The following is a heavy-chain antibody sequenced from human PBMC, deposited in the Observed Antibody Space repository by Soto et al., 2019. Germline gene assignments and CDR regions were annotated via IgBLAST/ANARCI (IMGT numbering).Heavy chain of an antibody. D-gene: IGHD1-1*01. V-gene: IGHV1-18*01. CDR1: GYTFTSYG. CDR2: ISAYNGNT. CDR3: AGRNTRGERLFDY. J-gene: IGHJ4*02. Sequence: QVQLVQSGAEVKKPGASVKVSCKASGYTFTSYGITWVRQAPGQGLEWMGWISAYNGNTNYAQKLQDRVTMTTDTSTSTAYMALRGLSSDDTAGEYWAGRNTRGERLFDYCDQGTLVTVSS.